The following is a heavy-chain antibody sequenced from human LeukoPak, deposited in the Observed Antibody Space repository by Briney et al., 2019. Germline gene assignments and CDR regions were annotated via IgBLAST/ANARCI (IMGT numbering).Heavy chain of an antibody. V-gene: IGHV4-34*01. CDR2: INHSGST. CDR1: GGSFSGYY. J-gene: IGHJ4*02. D-gene: IGHD4-17*01. CDR3: ARESDYGDLFDY. Sequence: PSETLSLTCDVYGGSFSGYYWSWIRQPPEKGLEWIGEINHSGSTNYNPSLKSRVTISVDTSKNQFSLKLSSVTAADTAVYYCARESDYGDLFDYWGQGTLVTVSS.